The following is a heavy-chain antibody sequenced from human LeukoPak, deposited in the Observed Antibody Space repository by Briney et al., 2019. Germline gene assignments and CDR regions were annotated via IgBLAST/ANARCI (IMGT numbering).Heavy chain of an antibody. CDR3: ARELNGYSYYFFDY. J-gene: IGHJ4*02. D-gene: IGHD3-16*02. Sequence: PGGSLRLSCAASGFTFSSYSMNWVRQAPGKGLEWVSYISSSTNTIYYADSVKGRFTISRDNAKNSLYLQMNGLGAEDTAVYYCARELNGYSYYFFDYWGPGTLVTVSS. V-gene: IGHV3-48*04. CDR2: ISSSTNTI. CDR1: GFTFSSYS.